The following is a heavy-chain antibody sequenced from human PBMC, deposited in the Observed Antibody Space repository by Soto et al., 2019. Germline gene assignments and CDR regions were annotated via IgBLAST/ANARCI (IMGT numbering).Heavy chain of an antibody. V-gene: IGHV3-23*01. J-gene: IGHJ6*02. D-gene: IGHD6-19*01. CDR2: ISGSGGST. Sequence: QPGGSLRLSCAASGFTFSSYAMSWVRQAPGKGLEWVSAISGSGGSTYYADSAKGRLTISRDNSKNTLYLQMNSLRAEDTAVYYCAKFGPYSSVYYGMDVWGQGTTVTVSS. CDR1: GFTFSSYA. CDR3: AKFGPYSSVYYGMDV.